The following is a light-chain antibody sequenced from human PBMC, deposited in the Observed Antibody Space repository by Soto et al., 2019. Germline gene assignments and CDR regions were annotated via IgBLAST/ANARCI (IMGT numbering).Light chain of an antibody. J-gene: IGKJ5*01. CDR3: QQSLSMPIT. CDR2: SAS. V-gene: IGKV1-39*01. Sequence: DIQMTQSPASLSVSVGDRVTITCSASQSINNYLNWYLQRPGQAPKLLIRSASTLQRGGPSRFSGSGSRTEFTLSISYLQPDDFGTYYCQQSLSMPITFCHGTRLEIK. CDR1: QSINNY.